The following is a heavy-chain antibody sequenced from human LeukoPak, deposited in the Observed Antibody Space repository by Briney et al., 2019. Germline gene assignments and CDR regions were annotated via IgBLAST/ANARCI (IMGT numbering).Heavy chain of an antibody. Sequence: PSETLFLTCTVSGGSIISSSYYWGWIRQPPGKGLEWIGSIYYSGSTYYNPSLKSRVTISVDTSKNQFSLKLSSVTAADTAVYYCARMGENGGYTTTFDYWGQGTLVTVSS. CDR1: GGSIISSSYY. V-gene: IGHV4-39*01. CDR3: ARMGENGGYTTTFDY. D-gene: IGHD4-23*01. CDR2: IYYSGST. J-gene: IGHJ4*02.